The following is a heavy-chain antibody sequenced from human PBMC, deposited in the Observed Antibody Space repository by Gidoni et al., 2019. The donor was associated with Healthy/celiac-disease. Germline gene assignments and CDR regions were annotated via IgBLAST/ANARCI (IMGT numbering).Heavy chain of an antibody. CDR2: INHSGST. V-gene: IGHV4-34*01. CDR3: ASVTPRYYYYGMDV. CDR1: GGSFSGYY. J-gene: IGHJ6*02. Sequence: QVQLQQWGAGLLKPSETLSLTCAVYGGSFSGYYWSWIRQPPGKGLEWIGEINHSGSTNYNPSLKSRVTISVDTSKNQFSLKLSSVTAADTAVYYCASVTPRYYYYGMDVWGQGTTVTVSS. D-gene: IGHD4-4*01.